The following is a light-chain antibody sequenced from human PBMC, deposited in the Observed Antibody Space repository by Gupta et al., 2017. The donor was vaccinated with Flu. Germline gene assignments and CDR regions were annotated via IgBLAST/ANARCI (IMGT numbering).Light chain of an antibody. V-gene: IGKV4-1*01. Sequence: PVPLGETVNSNCKSSQRRRYSYHNYAVCYQQTPGHSPLMLIYAGSRRDCSLPDRISGRSSATYFTLTIRIRPAEDVVVYYCQQERFTPLTFGQGTKLEI. CDR2: AGS. CDR3: QQERFTPLT. CDR1: QRRRYSYHNY. J-gene: IGKJ2*01.